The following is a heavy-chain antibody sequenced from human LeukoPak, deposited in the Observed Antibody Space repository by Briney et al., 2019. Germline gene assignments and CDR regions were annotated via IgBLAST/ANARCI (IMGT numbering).Heavy chain of an antibody. CDR2: INAGNGNT. D-gene: IGHD3-22*01. CDR3: ARAHYDSSGYYYFDY. Sequence: VKVSCKASGYTFTSYAMHWVRQAPGQRLEWMGWINAGNGNTKYSQKFQGRVTITRGTSASTAYMELSSLRSEDTAVYYCARAHYDSSGYYYFDYWGQGTLVTVSS. CDR1: GYTFTSYA. J-gene: IGHJ4*02. V-gene: IGHV1-3*01.